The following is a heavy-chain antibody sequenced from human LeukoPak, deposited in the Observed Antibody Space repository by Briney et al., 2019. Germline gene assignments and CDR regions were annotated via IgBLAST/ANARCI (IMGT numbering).Heavy chain of an antibody. D-gene: IGHD3-3*01. CDR1: GFTFSSYG. CDR2: IWYDGSNK. CDR3: AKGGPGEVFDY. J-gene: IGHJ4*02. V-gene: IGHV3-33*06. Sequence: PGGSLRLSCAASGFTFSSYGMHWVRQAPGKGLEWVAVIWYDGSNKYYADSVKGRFTISRDNSKSTLYLQMNSLRAEDTALYYCAKGGPGEVFDYWGQGTLITVSS.